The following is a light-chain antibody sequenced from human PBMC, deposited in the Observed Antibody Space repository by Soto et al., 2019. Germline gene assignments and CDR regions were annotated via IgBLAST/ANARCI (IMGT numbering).Light chain of an antibody. V-gene: IGKV1-33*01. J-gene: IGKJ1*01. Sequence: DIPMTQSPSSLSASVGDRVTITCQASQDISNYLNWYQQKPGKAPKLLIYDASNLETGVPSRFSGSGSWTDFTFTISSLQPEDIATYYCQQYDNLPTFGQGTKVEIK. CDR2: DAS. CDR3: QQYDNLPT. CDR1: QDISNY.